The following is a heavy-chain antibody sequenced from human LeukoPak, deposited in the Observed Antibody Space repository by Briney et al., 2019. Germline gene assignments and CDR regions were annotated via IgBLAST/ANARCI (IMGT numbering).Heavy chain of an antibody. Sequence: SETLSLTCAVSGGSINSHYWDWIRLPPAKGMQCIGDIYYIRKINSNASRKRRVSIVLDPVKDHLDLNVPSVHAADTAIYSCVSRDTGWIYFDHWAGGILVRVS. J-gene: IGHJ4*02. CDR2: IYYIRKI. CDR1: GGSINSHY. CDR3: VSRDTGWIYFDH. D-gene: IGHD6-19*01. V-gene: IGHV4-59*08.